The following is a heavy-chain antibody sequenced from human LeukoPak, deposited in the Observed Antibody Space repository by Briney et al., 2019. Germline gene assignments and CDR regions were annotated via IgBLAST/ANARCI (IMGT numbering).Heavy chain of an antibody. CDR2: ISSSGSTI. CDR3: AIWTWGSGWYLWFDP. CDR1: GFTFSSYE. V-gene: IGHV3-48*03. D-gene: IGHD6-19*01. J-gene: IGHJ5*02. Sequence: GGSLRLSCAASGFTFSSYEMNWVRQAPGKGLEWVSYISSSGSTIYYADSVKGRFTISRDNAKNSLYLQMNSLRAEDTAVYYCAIWTWGSGWYLWFDPWGQGTLVTVSS.